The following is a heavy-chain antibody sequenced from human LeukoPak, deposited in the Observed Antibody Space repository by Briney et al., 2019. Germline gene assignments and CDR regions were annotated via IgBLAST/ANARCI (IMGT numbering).Heavy chain of an antibody. J-gene: IGHJ4*02. CDR1: GFTFHDYA. CDR3: AKGSSGSSSRPVDY. V-gene: IGHV3-43*02. CDR2: ISGDGGSA. D-gene: IGHD3-10*01. Sequence: GGSLRLSCVASGFTFHDYAMSWVRQVPGKGLEWVSLISGDGGSASYAGSVKGRFTISRDNSKNSLYLQMNSLRTEDTAFYYCAKGSSGSSSRPVDYWGQGTLVTVSS.